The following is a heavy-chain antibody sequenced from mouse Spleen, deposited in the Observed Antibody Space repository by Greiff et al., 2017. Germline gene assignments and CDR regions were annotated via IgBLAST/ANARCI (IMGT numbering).Heavy chain of an antibody. D-gene: IGHD1-2*01. CDR2: IWRGGST. Sequence: VQLQQSGPGLVQPSQSLSITCTVSGFSLTSYGVHWVRQSPGKGLEWLGVIWRGGSTDYNAAFMSRLSITKDNSKSQVFFKMNSLQADDTAIYYCAKKKGTTAPWTMDYWGQGTSVTVSS. J-gene: IGHJ4*01. CDR1: GFSLTSYG. CDR3: AKKKGTTAPWTMDY. V-gene: IGHV2-5*01.